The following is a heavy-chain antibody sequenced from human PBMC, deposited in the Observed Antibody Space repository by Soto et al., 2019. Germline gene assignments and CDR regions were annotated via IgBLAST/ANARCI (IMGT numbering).Heavy chain of an antibody. D-gene: IGHD3-22*01. V-gene: IGHV4-30-2*01. Sequence: SETLSLTCAVSGDFMNSADHSWAWIRQPPGKGPEWIGYIHHSGNTYSNPALRSRLTMSVDRSKNQFSLKLTSVTATDTAIYYCARQVVVTSYYFDYWGPGTLVTVSS. CDR2: IHHSGNT. CDR1: GDFMNSADHS. J-gene: IGHJ4*02. CDR3: ARQVVVTSYYFDY.